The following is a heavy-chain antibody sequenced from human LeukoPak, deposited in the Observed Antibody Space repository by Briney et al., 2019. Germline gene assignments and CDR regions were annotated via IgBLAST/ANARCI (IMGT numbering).Heavy chain of an antibody. CDR1: GFTFSSYG. D-gene: IGHD2-2*01. CDR2: IWYDGSNK. CDR3: AKGLGYCSSTSCYHPFDY. Sequence: GGSLRLSCAASGFTFSSYGMHWVRQAPGKGLEWVAVIWYDGSNKYYADSVKGRFTISRDNSKNTLYLRMNSLRAEDTAVYYCAKGLGYCSSTSCYHPFDYWGQGTLVTVSS. J-gene: IGHJ4*02. V-gene: IGHV3-33*06.